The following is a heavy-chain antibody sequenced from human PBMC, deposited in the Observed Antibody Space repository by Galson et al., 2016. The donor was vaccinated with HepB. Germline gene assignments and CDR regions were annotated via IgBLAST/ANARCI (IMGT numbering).Heavy chain of an antibody. CDR1: GFTFRKYG. CDR2: IESYSKII. D-gene: IGHD5-24*01. CDR3: ARDGPNYNYDF. J-gene: IGHJ4*02. Sequence: SLRLSCAASGFTFRKYGFNWVRLTPGKGLEWLSYIESYSKIIRYTESVRGRFTVSRDNAKNSVDLQLSGLRVEDTAIYYCARDGPNYNYDFWGQGTRVTVFS. V-gene: IGHV3-48*04.